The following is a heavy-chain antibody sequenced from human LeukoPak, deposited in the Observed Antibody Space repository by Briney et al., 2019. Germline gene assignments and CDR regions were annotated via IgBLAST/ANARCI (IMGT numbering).Heavy chain of an antibody. J-gene: IGHJ4*02. D-gene: IGHD2-21*01. CDR3: ATHNLFRFEY. V-gene: IGHV3-7*01. CDR1: GFTFRTYW. Sequence: GGSLRLSCAASGFTFRTYWMTWVRQAPGEGLEWVANINEDGSAQYYMDSVEGRFTISRDNAKSSLYLQVNTLRPEDTAVYYCATHNLFRFEYWGQGTLVTVRS. CDR2: INEDGSAQ.